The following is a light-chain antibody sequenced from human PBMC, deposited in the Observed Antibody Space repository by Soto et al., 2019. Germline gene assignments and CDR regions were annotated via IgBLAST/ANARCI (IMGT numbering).Light chain of an antibody. CDR3: QQSLPRVT. CDR2: WAS. Sequence: DIVMTQSPDSLAVSLGERATINCKSSQSVLYSSNNKNYLAWFQQKPGQPPKLLIYWASTRESGVPDRFSGSGSGTDFTLTISSLQAEDVAVYYCQQSLPRVTFGGGTKVEIK. V-gene: IGKV4-1*01. J-gene: IGKJ4*01. CDR1: QSVLYSSNNKNY.